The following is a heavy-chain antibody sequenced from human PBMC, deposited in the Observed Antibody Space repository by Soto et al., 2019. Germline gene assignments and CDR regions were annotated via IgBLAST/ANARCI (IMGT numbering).Heavy chain of an antibody. Sequence: GASVKVSCKASGDTFTANYIHWVRQAPGQGFEWMGWISAYNGNTNYAQKLQGRVTMTTDTSTSTAYMELRSLRSDDTAVYYCARDLWGQQPDVIDYWGQGTLVTVSS. CDR2: ISAYNGNT. J-gene: IGHJ4*02. CDR3: ARDLWGQQPDVIDY. CDR1: GDTFTANY. V-gene: IGHV1-18*04. D-gene: IGHD6-13*01.